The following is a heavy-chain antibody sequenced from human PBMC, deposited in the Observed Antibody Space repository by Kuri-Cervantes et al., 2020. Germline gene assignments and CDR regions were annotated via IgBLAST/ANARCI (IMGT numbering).Heavy chain of an antibody. CDR2: IYYSGST. V-gene: IGHV4-39*07. CDR1: GGSISSSSYY. D-gene: IGHD2-2*01. J-gene: IGHJ3*02. Sequence: SETLSLTCTVSGGSISSSSYYWGWIRQPPGKGLEWIGSIYYSGSTYYNPSLKSRVTISVDTSKNQFSLKLSSVTAADTAVYYCARGLVVVPAVRKVGAFDIWGQGTMVTVSS. CDR3: ARGLVVVPAVRKVGAFDI.